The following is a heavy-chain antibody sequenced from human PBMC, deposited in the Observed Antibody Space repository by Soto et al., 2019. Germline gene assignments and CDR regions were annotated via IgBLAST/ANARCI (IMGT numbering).Heavy chain of an antibody. V-gene: IGHV4-59*01. Sequence: QVQLQESGPGLVKPSETLSLTCTVSGGSMITYYWSWIRQSPGKGLEWICYVHHSGSNLYNPSLRHRSTDSLDRSNNQFFLKLTSVTAADTAFFYFAREVRDGSDWYWDYWGQGILVTVSS. CDR2: VHHSGSN. J-gene: IGHJ4*02. CDR3: AREVRDGSDWYWDY. CDR1: GGSMITYY. D-gene: IGHD6-19*01.